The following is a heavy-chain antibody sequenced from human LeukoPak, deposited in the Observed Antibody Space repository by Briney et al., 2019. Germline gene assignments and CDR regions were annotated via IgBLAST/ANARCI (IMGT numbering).Heavy chain of an antibody. CDR3: ASRSPPGETVYFDY. CDR2: IFYSGST. J-gene: IGHJ4*02. D-gene: IGHD2-21*01. V-gene: IGHV4-31*03. Sequence: MASQTLTLICTLSGGSISSGDHYWTWIRQLPGKGLEWIGYIFYSGSTYYNPSLKSRVTISVDTSKNQFSLKLNSVTAADTAVYYCASRSPPGETVYFDYWGQGTLVTVSS. CDR1: GGSISSGDHY.